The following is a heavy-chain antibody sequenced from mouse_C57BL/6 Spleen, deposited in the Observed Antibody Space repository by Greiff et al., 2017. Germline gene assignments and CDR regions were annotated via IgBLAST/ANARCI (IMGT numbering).Heavy chain of an antibody. J-gene: IGHJ1*03. D-gene: IGHD1-1*01. Sequence: EVKVEESGPGLVKPSQSLSLTCSVTGYSITSGYYWNWIRQFPGNKLEWMGYISYDGSNNYNPSLKNRISITRDTSKNQFFLKLNSVTTEDTATYYCARDEYYGSSYWWYFDVWGTGTTVTVSS. V-gene: IGHV3-6*01. CDR2: ISYDGSN. CDR3: ARDEYYGSSYWWYFDV. CDR1: GYSITSGYY.